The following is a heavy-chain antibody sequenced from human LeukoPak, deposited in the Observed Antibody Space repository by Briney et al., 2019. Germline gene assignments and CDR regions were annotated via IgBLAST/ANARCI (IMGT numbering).Heavy chain of an antibody. Sequence: PSETLSLTCAVYGGSFSGHYWSWIRQPPGKGLEWIGEINHSGSTNYNPSLKSGVTISVDTSKNQFSLKLSSVTAADTAVYYCARGPRQQLVLLRFDPWGQGTLVTVSS. D-gene: IGHD6-13*01. V-gene: IGHV4-34*01. CDR1: GGSFSGHY. CDR2: INHSGST. CDR3: ARGPRQQLVLLRFDP. J-gene: IGHJ5*02.